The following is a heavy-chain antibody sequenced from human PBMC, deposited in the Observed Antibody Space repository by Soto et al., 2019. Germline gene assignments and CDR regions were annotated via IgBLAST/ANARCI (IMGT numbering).Heavy chain of an antibody. CDR1: GFTFSNYA. J-gene: IGHJ4*02. CDR3: VRGLYTGSPYFSY. D-gene: IGHD1-1*01. Sequence: GSLRLSCAASGFTFSNYAMNWVRQAPGKGLEWVSGITGSSGRTFYADSVKGRFTISRDNSKNTVYLQMNSVRADDTAVYYCVRGLYTGSPYFSYWGQGTLVTVSS. V-gene: IGHV3-23*01. CDR2: ITGSSGRT.